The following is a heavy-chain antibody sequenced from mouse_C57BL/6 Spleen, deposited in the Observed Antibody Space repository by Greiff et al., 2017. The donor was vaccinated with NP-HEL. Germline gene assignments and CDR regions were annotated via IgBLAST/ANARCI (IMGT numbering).Heavy chain of an antibody. CDR1: GYTFTSYT. Sequence: VQLQQSGAELARPGASVKMSCKASGYTFTSYTMHWVKQRPGQGLEWIGYINPSSGYTKYNQKFKDKATLTADKSSSTAYMQLSSLTSEDSAVYYCARGDGGSQGNYWGQGTTLTVSS. D-gene: IGHD1-1*02. CDR2: INPSSGYT. V-gene: IGHV1-4*01. CDR3: ARGDGGSQGNY. J-gene: IGHJ2*01.